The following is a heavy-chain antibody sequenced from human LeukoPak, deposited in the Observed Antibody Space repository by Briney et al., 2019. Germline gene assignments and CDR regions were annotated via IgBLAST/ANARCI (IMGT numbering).Heavy chain of an antibody. J-gene: IGHJ4*02. CDR3: AYNRDFALDN. CDR2: IYHTGGA. CDR1: GVPFASLTW. Sequence: SGTLSLTCAVSGVPFASLTWGAWFAQPPARGLEWIGEIYHTGGANYKPSLKSRVTMSVDTSNNHFSLKLTSVTAADTAVYFCAYNRDFALDNWGQRTLVTVSS. V-gene: IGHV4-4*02. D-gene: IGHD1-14*01.